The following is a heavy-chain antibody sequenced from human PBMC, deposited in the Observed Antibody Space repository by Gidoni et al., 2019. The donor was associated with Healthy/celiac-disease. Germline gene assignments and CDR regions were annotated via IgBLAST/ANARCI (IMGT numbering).Heavy chain of an antibody. CDR2: ISYDGSNK. D-gene: IGHD4-17*01. V-gene: IGHV3-30*18. CDR1: GFTFRSYG. Sequence: QVQLAESGGGVVQPGRSLRLSCAASGFTFRSYGMHWVRQAPGKGLEWVAVISYDGSNKYYADSVKGRFTISRDNSKNTLYLQMNSLRAEDTAVYYCAKDRGPYGDYEMDVWGQGTTVTVSS. J-gene: IGHJ6*02. CDR3: AKDRGPYGDYEMDV.